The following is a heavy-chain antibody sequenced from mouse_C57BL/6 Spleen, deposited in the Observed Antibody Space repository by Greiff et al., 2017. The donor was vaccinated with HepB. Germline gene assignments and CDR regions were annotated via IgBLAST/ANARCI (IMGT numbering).Heavy chain of an antibody. V-gene: IGHV3-6*01. CDR2: ISYDGSN. CDR1: GYSITSGYY. J-gene: IGHJ4*01. CDR3: AREGYDYDVGAMDY. Sequence: EVHLVESGPGLVKPSQSLSLTCSVTGYSITSGYYWNWIRQFPGNKLEWMGYISYDGSNNYNPSLKNRISITRDTSKNQFFLKLNSVTTEDTATYFCAREGYDYDVGAMDYWGQGTSVTVSS. D-gene: IGHD2-4*01.